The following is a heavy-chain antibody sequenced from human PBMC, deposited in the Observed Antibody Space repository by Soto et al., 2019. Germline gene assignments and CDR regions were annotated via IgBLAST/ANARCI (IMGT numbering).Heavy chain of an antibody. CDR3: TRQPIAVAGTS. J-gene: IGHJ4*02. Sequence: GGSLRLSCAASGFTFSGSAMHWVRQASGKGLEWVGRIRSKANSYATAYAASVKGRFTISRDDSKNTAYLQMNSLKTEDTAVYYCTRQPIAVAGTSWGQGTLVTVSS. V-gene: IGHV3-73*01. D-gene: IGHD6-19*01. CDR1: GFTFSGSA. CDR2: IRSKANSYAT.